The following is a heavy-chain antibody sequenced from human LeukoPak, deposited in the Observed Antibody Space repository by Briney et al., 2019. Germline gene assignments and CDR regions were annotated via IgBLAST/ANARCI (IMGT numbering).Heavy chain of an antibody. Sequence: QPGGSLRLSCAASGFTFSSYAMSWVRQAPGKGLEWVSAISGSGGSTYYADSVKGRFTISRDNSKNTLYLQMNSLRAEDTAVYYCAKCPWQGIRYGMDVWGQGTTVTVSS. CDR3: AKCPWQGIRYGMDV. J-gene: IGHJ6*02. V-gene: IGHV3-23*01. D-gene: IGHD5-18*01. CDR2: ISGSGGST. CDR1: GFTFSSYA.